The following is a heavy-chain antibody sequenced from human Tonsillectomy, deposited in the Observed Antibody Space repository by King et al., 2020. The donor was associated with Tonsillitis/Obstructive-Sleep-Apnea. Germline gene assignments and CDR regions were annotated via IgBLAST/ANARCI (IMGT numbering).Heavy chain of an antibody. Sequence: QLQESGPGLVKPSETLSLTCTVSGGSISSYYWSWIRQPPGKGLEWIGYIYYSGSTNYNPSLKSRVTISVDTSKNQFSLKLSSETAADKAVYYCARFGSPPAWHYVDVWGKGTTVTVSS. CDR3: ARFGSPPAWHYVDV. J-gene: IGHJ6*03. CDR2: IYYSGST. CDR1: GGSISSYY. D-gene: IGHD3-3*01. V-gene: IGHV4-59*08.